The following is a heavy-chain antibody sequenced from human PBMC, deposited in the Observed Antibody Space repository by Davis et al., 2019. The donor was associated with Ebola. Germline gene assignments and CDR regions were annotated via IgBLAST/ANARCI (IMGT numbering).Heavy chain of an antibody. J-gene: IGHJ5*02. CDR1: GYTFTSYG. CDR2: ISAYNGNT. CDR3: AKLGSPVGWYGGLDL. D-gene: IGHD6-19*01. Sequence: AASVKVSCKASGYTFTSYGISWVRQAPGQGLEWMGWISAYNGNTNYAQKLQGRVTMTTDTSTSTAYMELRRLRSDDTAVYYCAKLGSPVGWYGGLDLWGQGTRVTVSA. V-gene: IGHV1-18*01.